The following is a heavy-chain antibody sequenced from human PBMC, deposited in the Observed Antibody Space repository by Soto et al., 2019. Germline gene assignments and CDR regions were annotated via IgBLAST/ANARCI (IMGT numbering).Heavy chain of an antibody. V-gene: IGHV3-23*01. D-gene: IGHD6-13*01. J-gene: IGHJ4*02. CDR3: AKVAPYSSSWPYYFDY. CDR1: GFTFSSYA. Sequence: GGSLRLSCAASGFTFSSYAMSWVRQAPGKGLEWVSAISGSGGSTYYADSVKGRFTISRDNSKNTLYLQMNSLRAEDTAVYYCAKVAPYSSSWPYYFDYWGQGTLVTVSS. CDR2: ISGSGGST.